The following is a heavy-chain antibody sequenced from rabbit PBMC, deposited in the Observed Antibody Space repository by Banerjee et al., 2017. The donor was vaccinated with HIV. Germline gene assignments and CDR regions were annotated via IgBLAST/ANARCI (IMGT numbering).Heavy chain of an antibody. J-gene: IGHJ6*01. CDR2: IYNGDGST. CDR1: GIDFSSYYY. D-gene: IGHD6-1*01. CDR3: ARGIADDGFGLNL. Sequence: QSLEESGGGLVQPEGSLTLTCTASGIDFSSYYYMCWVRQAPGKGPEWIACIYNGDGSTYYASWVNGRFTISKASSTTVTLQMTSLTAADTATYFCARGIADDGFGLNLWGPGTLVTVS. V-gene: IGHV1S40*01.